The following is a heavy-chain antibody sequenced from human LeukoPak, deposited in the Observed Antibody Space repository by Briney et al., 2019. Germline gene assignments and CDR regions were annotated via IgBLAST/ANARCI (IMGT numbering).Heavy chain of an antibody. Sequence: GGSLRLSCAASGFTFSDYYMSWIRQAPGKGLDWVGRIKSKTDGGTTDYAAPVKGRFTISRDDSKNTLYLQMNSLKIEDTAVYYCTTGMYGDYYWGQGTLVTVSS. CDR1: GFTFSDYY. CDR3: TTGMYGDYY. D-gene: IGHD4-17*01. CDR2: IKSKTDGGTT. V-gene: IGHV3-15*01. J-gene: IGHJ4*02.